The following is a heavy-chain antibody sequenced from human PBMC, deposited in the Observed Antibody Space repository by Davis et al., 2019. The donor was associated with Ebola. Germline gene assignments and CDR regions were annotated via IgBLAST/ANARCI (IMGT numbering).Heavy chain of an antibody. J-gene: IGHJ6*03. D-gene: IGHD3-10*01. CDR2: IYYSGST. V-gene: IGHV4-59*12. CDR1: GGSISSYY. CDR3: AREVLLWFGELLYYYYYMDV. Sequence: SETRSLTCTVSGGSISSYYWSWIRQPPGRGLEWIGYIYYSGSTNYNPSLKSRVTISVDTSKNQFSLKLSSVTAADTAVYYCAREVLLWFGELLYYYYYMDVWGKGTTVTVSS.